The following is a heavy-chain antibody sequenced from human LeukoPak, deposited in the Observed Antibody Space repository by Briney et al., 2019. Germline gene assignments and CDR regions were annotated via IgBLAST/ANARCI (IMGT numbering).Heavy chain of an antibody. V-gene: IGHV3-7*01. CDR1: GFTFSSYW. D-gene: IGHD1-14*01. J-gene: IGHJ4*02. CDR3: ARDITDSPLDY. CDR2: IKQDGSEK. Sequence: GGSLRLSCAASGFTFSSYWMSWVRQAPGKRLEWVANIKQDGSEKYYVDSVKGRFTISRDNAKNSLYLQMNSLRAEDTAVYYCARDITDSPLDYWGQGTLVTVSS.